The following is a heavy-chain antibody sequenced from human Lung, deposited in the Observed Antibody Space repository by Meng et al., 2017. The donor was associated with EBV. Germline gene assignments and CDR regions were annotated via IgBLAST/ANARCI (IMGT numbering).Heavy chain of an antibody. D-gene: IGHD2-15*01. Sequence: QVQLQEPGPGLVNPSNPLSLTCTVSGGSISIGGYYWSWIRQHPGKGLEWIGYIYYSGSTYYNPSLKSLVTISVDTSKNQFSLKLSSVTAADTAVYYCAREWCSGGSCYPDYWGQGTLVTVSS. J-gene: IGHJ4*02. CDR2: IYYSGST. V-gene: IGHV4-31*01. CDR3: AREWCSGGSCYPDY. CDR1: GGSISIGGYY.